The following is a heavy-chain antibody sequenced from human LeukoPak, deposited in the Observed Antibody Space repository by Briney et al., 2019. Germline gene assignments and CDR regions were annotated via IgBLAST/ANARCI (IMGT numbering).Heavy chain of an antibody. Sequence: GGSLGLSCATSGFTFTAASMSWVRQAPGKGLEWIGLIRSKVENETTEYAAPVKGRFSISRDDSKATLYLEMKSLKVDDTGVYYCTTGNPWGQGTLVTV. CDR3: TTGNP. CDR2: IRSKVENETT. V-gene: IGHV3-15*05. J-gene: IGHJ1*01. CDR1: GFTFTAAS.